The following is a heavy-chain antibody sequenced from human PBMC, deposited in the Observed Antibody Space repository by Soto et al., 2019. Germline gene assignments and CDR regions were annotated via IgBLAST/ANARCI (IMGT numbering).Heavy chain of an antibody. V-gene: IGHV3-23*01. CDR1: GFTFTSHA. CDR3: AKEIFAAAYAARSAFDL. J-gene: IGHJ4*02. Sequence: GGSLRLSCAASGFTFTSHAMGWLRQAPGTGPEWVAFVDGSGGDTSYADSVKGRFTISRDNSDNSLFLHMNSLRAEDTGRYFCAKEIFAAAYAARSAFDLWGQGTLVTVAS. CDR2: VDGSGGDT. D-gene: IGHD2-15*01.